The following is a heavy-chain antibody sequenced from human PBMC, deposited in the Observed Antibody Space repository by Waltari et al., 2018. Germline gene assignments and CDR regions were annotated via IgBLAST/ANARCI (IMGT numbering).Heavy chain of an antibody. D-gene: IGHD3-3*01. Sequence: QVQLVQSGAEVKKPGASVKVSCKAYRYTFPSYAMHWVRQDTGQRIEWMGWSNAGNWNTKHSPKFHVRVTITSDTSPSTAYMQLSSLISESTAVYYWARGWSEEYYDFWSGYYRPSDAFDIWGQGTMVTVSS. V-gene: IGHV1-3*01. CDR3: ARGWSEEYYDFWSGYYRPSDAFDI. CDR1: RYTFPSYA. CDR2: SNAGNWNT. J-gene: IGHJ3*02.